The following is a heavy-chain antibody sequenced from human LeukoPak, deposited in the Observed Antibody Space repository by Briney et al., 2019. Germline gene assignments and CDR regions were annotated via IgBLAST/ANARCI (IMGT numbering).Heavy chain of an antibody. J-gene: IGHJ4*02. CDR1: GFTFSSYA. CDR2: ISGSGGST. CDR3: AKDPYYDFWSVCDY. V-gene: IGHV3-23*01. Sequence: GGYLRLSCAASGFTFSSYAMSWVRQAPGKGLEWVSTISGSGGSTYYADSVKGRFSISRDNSKNTLYLQMSSLRAEDTALYYCAKDPYYDFWSVCDYWGQGTLVTVSS. D-gene: IGHD3-3*01.